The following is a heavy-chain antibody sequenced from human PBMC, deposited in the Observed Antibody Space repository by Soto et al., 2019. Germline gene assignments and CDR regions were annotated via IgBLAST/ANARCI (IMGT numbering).Heavy chain of an antibody. CDR1: GGSISSSNW. J-gene: IGHJ4*02. CDR3: AREVVAATGYFDY. D-gene: IGHD2-15*01. V-gene: IGHV4-4*02. CDR2: IYHSGST. Sequence: QVQLQESGPGLVKPSGTLSLTCAVSGGSISSSNWWSWVRQPPGKGLEWIGEIYHSGSTNYNPSLKSRVTISVDKSKDQFSLKRSSVAAADTAVYYCAREVVAATGYFDYWGQGTLVTVSS.